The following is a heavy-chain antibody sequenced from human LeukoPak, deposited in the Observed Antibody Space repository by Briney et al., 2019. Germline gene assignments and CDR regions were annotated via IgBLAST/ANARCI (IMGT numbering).Heavy chain of an antibody. V-gene: IGHV4-4*02. CDR2: IYHSGST. D-gene: IGHD6-13*01. J-gene: IGHJ4*02. Sequence: SETLSLTCAVSGGSISSSNWWSWVRQPPGKGLEWIGEIYHSGSTNYNPSLKSRVTISVDKSKNQFSLKLSSVTAAGTAVYYCARVRVIAAALFYFDYWGQGTLVTVSS. CDR3: ARVRVIAAALFYFDY. CDR1: GGSISSSNW.